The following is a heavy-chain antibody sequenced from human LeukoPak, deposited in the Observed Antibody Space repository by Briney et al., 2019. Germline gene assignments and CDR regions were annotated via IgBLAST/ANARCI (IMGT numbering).Heavy chain of an antibody. Sequence: ASVKVSCKVSGYTLTELSMHWVRQAPGKGLEWMGGFDPEDGETIYAQKFQGRVTMTEDTSTDTAYMELSSLRSEDTAVYYCATLAYCGGDCYSALDYWGQGPLVTVSA. CDR1: GYTLTELS. CDR3: ATLAYCGGDCYSALDY. J-gene: IGHJ4*02. D-gene: IGHD2-21*02. CDR2: FDPEDGET. V-gene: IGHV1-24*01.